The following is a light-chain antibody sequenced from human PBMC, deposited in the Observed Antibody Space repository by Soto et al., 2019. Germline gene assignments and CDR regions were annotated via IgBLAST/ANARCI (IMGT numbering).Light chain of an antibody. CDR2: AAA. CDR3: QQTYETPPWA. Sequence: DIQMTQSPSSLSASVGDRVTMTCRARQNINNYLNWYQQKPGKAPKLLIFAAANLEIGIPSRFSGSGSGTDFTLSISNLQPEDFATYFCQQTYETPPWAFGQGTKVEV. J-gene: IGKJ1*01. CDR1: QNINNY. V-gene: IGKV1-39*01.